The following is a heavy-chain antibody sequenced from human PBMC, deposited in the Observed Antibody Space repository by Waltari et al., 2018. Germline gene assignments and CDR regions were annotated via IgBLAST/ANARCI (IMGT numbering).Heavy chain of an antibody. J-gene: IGHJ4*02. D-gene: IGHD3-22*01. CDR2: INAYNGNT. V-gene: IGHV1-18*01. Sequence: QVQLVQSGAEVKKPGASVKVSCKASAYTFTSHGFSWVRQAPGQGLEWMGWINAYNGNTNYAQKFQGRVTMTTDTSTSTAYMELRSLRSDDTAVYYCARFNYDTTGRDYWGQGTLVTVSS. CDR1: AYTFTSHG. CDR3: ARFNYDTTGRDY.